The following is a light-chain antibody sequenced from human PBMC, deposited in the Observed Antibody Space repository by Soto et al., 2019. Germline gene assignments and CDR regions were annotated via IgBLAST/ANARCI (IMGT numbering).Light chain of an antibody. CDR3: QQSYSTPRT. V-gene: IGKV1-39*01. J-gene: IGKJ1*01. Sequence: DIQMTQSPATLSASVGDRVTITCRASQSISSYLNWYQQKPGKAPKLLIYAASNLQSGAPSGFSGSGSGTDFTLTISSLQPEDFATYYCQQSYSTPRTFGQGTKVDIK. CDR1: QSISSY. CDR2: AAS.